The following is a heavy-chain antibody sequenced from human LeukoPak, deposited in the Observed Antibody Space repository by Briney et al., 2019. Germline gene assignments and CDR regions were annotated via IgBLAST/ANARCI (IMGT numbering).Heavy chain of an antibody. V-gene: IGHV4-34*01. D-gene: IGHD3-9*01. CDR3: ARHFVLRYFDWSPLYFDY. J-gene: IGHJ4*02. CDR1: GGSFSGYY. CDR2: INHSGST. Sequence: SETLSLTCAVYGGSFSGYYWSWIRQPPGKGLEWIGEINHSGSTNYNPSLKSRVTISVDTSKNQFSLKPSSVTAADTAVYYCARHFVLRYFDWSPLYFDYWGQGTLVTVSS.